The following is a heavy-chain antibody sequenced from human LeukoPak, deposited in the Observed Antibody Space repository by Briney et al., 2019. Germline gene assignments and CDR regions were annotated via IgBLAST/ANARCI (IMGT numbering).Heavy chain of an antibody. CDR3: ARDRTPYGDNPLAFDY. V-gene: IGHV1-69*13. CDR2: IIPIFGTA. Sequence: ASVQVSCQASGGTFSSYAISWVRQAPGQGLEWMGGIIPIFGTANYAQKFQGRVTITADESTSTAYMELSSLRSEDTAVYYCARDRTPYGDNPLAFDYWGQGTLVTVSS. D-gene: IGHD4-17*01. CDR1: GGTFSSYA. J-gene: IGHJ4*02.